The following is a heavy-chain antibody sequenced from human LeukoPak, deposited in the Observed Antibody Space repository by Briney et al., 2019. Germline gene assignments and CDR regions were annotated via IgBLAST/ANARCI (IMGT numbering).Heavy chain of an antibody. J-gene: IGHJ5*02. CDR2: FDPEDGET. CDR1: GYTLTELS. D-gene: IGHD3-10*01. Sequence: GGSVKVSCKVSGYTLTELSMHWVRQAPGKGLEWMGGFDPEDGETIYAQRFQGRVTMTEDTSTDTAYMELSSLRSEDTAVYYCATDLGTMVRGPAWGQGTLVTVSS. V-gene: IGHV1-24*01. CDR3: ATDLGTMVRGPA.